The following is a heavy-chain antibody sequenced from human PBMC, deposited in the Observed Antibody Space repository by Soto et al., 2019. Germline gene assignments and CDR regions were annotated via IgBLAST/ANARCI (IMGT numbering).Heavy chain of an antibody. D-gene: IGHD3-3*01. CDR2: IHYRGTT. CDR3: ASVRDSFGLDV. CDR1: GGSITGAYY. J-gene: IGHJ6*02. V-gene: IGHV4-31*03. Sequence: KTSETLSLTCNVSGGSITGAYYWNWIRQHPGKGLEWIGSIHYRGTTDYNPSLKSRITISLDRSKNQFALKLSSVTAADTAVYYCASVRDSFGLDVWGQGTTVTVSS.